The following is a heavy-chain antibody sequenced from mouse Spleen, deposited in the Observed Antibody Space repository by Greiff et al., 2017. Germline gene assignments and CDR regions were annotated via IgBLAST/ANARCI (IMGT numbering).Heavy chain of an antibody. CDR3: ARKDGWSLLGMDY. Sequence: DVKLVESGGGLVKPGGSLKLSCAASGFTFSDYGMHWVRQAPEKGLEWVAYISSGSSTIYYADTVKGRFTISRDNAKNTLFLQMTSLRSEDTAMYYCARKDGWSLLGMDYWGQGTSVTVSS. D-gene: IGHD1-2*01. CDR1: GFTFSDYG. V-gene: IGHV5-17*01. J-gene: IGHJ4*01. CDR2: ISSGSSTI.